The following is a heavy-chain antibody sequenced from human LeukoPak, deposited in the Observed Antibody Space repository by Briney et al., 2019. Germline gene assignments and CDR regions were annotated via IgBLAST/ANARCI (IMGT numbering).Heavy chain of an antibody. CDR3: ARVTGVIPYYYYGMDV. CDR1: GYTFTSYY. Sequence: ASVKVSCKASGYTFTSYYMHWVRQAPGQGLEWMGIINPSRGSTSYAQKFQGRVTMTRDTSTSTVYMELSSLRSEDTAVYYCARVTGVIPYYYYGMDVWGQGTTVTVSS. J-gene: IGHJ6*02. D-gene: IGHD3-10*01. CDR2: INPSRGST. V-gene: IGHV1-46*01.